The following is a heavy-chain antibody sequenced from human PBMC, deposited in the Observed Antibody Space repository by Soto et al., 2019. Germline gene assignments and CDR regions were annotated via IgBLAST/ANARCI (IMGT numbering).Heavy chain of an antibody. CDR3: ARERSSSWRGAFDI. D-gene: IGHD6-13*01. Sequence: QTLSLTFDLSGDRVSSNSVAWNWSRQSPSRGLEWLGRTYYRSRWYNDYAVAVESRITINPDTSRDQFSLQLNSVTPEDTAVYYCARERSSSWRGAFDIWGRGTMVTVSS. J-gene: IGHJ3*02. CDR1: GDRVSSNSVA. CDR2: TYYRSRWYN. V-gene: IGHV6-1*01.